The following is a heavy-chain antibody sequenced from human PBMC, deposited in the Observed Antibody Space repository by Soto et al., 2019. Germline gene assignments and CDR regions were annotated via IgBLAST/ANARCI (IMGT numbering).Heavy chain of an antibody. Sequence: PGGSLRLSCAASGFTFSSYGMHWVRQAPGKGLEWVAVIWYDGSNKYYADSVKGRFTISRDNSKNTLYLQMNSLRAEDTAVYYCARGGSSSWYYPFDYWGQGTLVTVSS. V-gene: IGHV3-33*01. D-gene: IGHD6-13*01. CDR2: IWYDGSNK. CDR3: ARGGSSSWYYPFDY. J-gene: IGHJ4*02. CDR1: GFTFSSYG.